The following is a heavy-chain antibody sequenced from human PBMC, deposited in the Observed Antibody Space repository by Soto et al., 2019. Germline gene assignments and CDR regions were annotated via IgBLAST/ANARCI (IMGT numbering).Heavy chain of an antibody. CDR3: TTVGLRPSGSYYIYGMDV. V-gene: IGHV3-15*07. Sequence: GGSLRLSCAASGFTFSNAWMNWVRQAPGKGLEWVGRIKSKTDGGTTNYAAPVKGRFTISRDDSKNTLYLQMNSLKTEDTAVYYCTTVGLRPSGSYYIYGMDVWGQGTTVTVSS. D-gene: IGHD3-10*01. CDR2: IKSKTDGGTT. CDR1: GFTFSNAW. J-gene: IGHJ6*02.